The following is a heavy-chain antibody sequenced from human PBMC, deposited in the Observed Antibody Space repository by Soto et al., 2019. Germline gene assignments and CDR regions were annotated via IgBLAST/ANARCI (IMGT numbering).Heavy chain of an antibody. CDR1: GFTFSSYS. Sequence: EVQLVESGGGLVKPGGCLRLSCAASGFTFSSYSRNWVRQAPGKGLEWVSSISSSSSYIYYADSVKGRFTISRDNAKNSLYLQMNSLRADDTAVYYCASGIVTDYWGQGTLVTVSS. V-gene: IGHV3-21*01. D-gene: IGHD3-22*01. J-gene: IGHJ4*02. CDR3: ASGIVTDY. CDR2: ISSSSSYI.